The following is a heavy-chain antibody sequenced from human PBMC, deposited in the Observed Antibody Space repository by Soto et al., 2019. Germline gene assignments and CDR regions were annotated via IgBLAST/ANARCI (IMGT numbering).Heavy chain of an antibody. V-gene: IGHV3-21*01. J-gene: IGHJ4*02. CDR3: ARSGLAEDLYYFDY. D-gene: IGHD3-3*02. CDR1: GFTFSSYS. Sequence: GGSLRLSCAASGFTFSSYSMNWVRQAPGKGLEWVSSISSSSSYIYYADSVKGRFTISRDNAKNSLYLQMNSLRAEDTAVYYCARSGLAEDLYYFDYWGQGTLVTVSS. CDR2: ISSSSSYI.